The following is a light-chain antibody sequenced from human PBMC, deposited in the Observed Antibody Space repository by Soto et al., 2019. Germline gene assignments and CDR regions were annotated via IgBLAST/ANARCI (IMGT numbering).Light chain of an antibody. CDR1: NSDVGGYNY. Sequence: QSALTQPPSASGSPGQSVTISCTGTNSDVGGYNYVSWYQQHPGKAPKLMIYEVTKRPSGVPDRFSGSKSGNTASLTVSGLQAEDEADYYCSSYAGSNVWVFGGGTMTVL. CDR2: EVT. J-gene: IGLJ3*02. CDR3: SSYAGSNVWV. V-gene: IGLV2-8*01.